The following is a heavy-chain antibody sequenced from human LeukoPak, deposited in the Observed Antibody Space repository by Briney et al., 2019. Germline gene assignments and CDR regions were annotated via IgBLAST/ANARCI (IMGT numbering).Heavy chain of an antibody. CDR1: GGSISSYY. D-gene: IGHD1-26*01. V-gene: IGHV4-4*09. CDR2: IYTSGST. J-gene: IGHJ4*02. CDR3: ASLPVGGAARGDY. Sequence: SETLSLTCTVSGGSISSYYWSWIRQPPGKGLEWIGYIYTSGSTNYNPSLKSRVTISVDTSKNQFSLKLSSGTAADTAVYYCASLPVGGAARGDYWGQGTLVTVSS.